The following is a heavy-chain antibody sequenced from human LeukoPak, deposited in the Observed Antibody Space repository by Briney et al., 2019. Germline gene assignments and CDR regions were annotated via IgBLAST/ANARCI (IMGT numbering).Heavy chain of an antibody. CDR2: IVGTGGNM. Sequence: GGSLRLSCAASGFSFSNYAMSWVRQAPGKGLEWVSAIVGTGGNMYYADSVKGRFTISRDNSKNTLYLQMNSLRAEDTAVYYCAKDKGRTMVRGSFDYWGQGTLVTVSS. D-gene: IGHD3-10*01. CDR3: AKDKGRTMVRGSFDY. CDR1: GFSFSNYA. V-gene: IGHV3-23*01. J-gene: IGHJ4*02.